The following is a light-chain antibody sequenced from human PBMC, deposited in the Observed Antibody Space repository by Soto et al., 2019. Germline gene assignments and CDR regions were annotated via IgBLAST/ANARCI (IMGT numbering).Light chain of an antibody. Sequence: DIVMTQSPDSLDVSLGERATINCRSSQSVVYSSNTKNYLAWYQQKPGQPPKLLIYWASTRESGVPDRFSGSGSGTDFTLTITSLQAEDVAVYYCQRYSRTPFTFGPGTKVGIK. V-gene: IGKV4-1*01. CDR1: QSVVYSSNTKNY. CDR2: WAS. CDR3: QRYSRTPFT. J-gene: IGKJ3*01.